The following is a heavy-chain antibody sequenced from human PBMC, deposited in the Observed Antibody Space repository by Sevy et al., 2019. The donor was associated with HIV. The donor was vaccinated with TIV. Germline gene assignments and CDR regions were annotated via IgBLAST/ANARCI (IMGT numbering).Heavy chain of an antibody. J-gene: IGHJ3*02. CDR3: AKGMGAGVNDAFDI. CDR1: GFTFSSYG. V-gene: IGHV3-30*18. CDR2: ISYDGSNK. D-gene: IGHD3-10*01. Sequence: GGYLRLSCAASGFTFSSYGMHWVRQAPGKGLEWVAVISYDGSNKHYADSVKGRFTSSRDNSKNTLYLQLNSLRTEDTAVYYCAKGMGAGVNDAFDIWGQGTMVIVSS.